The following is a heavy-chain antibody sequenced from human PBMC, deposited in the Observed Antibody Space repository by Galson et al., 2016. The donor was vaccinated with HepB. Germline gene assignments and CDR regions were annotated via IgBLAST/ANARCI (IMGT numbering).Heavy chain of an antibody. CDR2: IYYSGST. Sequence: SETLSLTCTVSGGSISSFYWSWIRQPPGQGLEWIGYIYYSGSTSYNPSFKSRVTISVDTSKNQFSLKLRSVTAADTAAYYCARDRDSSSYYSLDYWGQGTPVTVSS. V-gene: IGHV4-59*01. D-gene: IGHD3-22*01. J-gene: IGHJ4*02. CDR1: GGSISSFY. CDR3: ARDRDSSSYYSLDY.